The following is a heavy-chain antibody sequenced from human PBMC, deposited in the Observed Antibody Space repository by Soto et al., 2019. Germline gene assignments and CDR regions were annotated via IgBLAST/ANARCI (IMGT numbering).Heavy chain of an antibody. CDR3: ARLLYVTSSDAFDI. J-gene: IGHJ3*02. CDR2: IYYSGNT. CDR1: GGSISSYY. Sequence: SETLSLTCTVSGGSISSYYWSWIRQPPGKGLEWIGYIYYSGNTNYNPSLKSRVTISVDTSKNQFSLKLSSVTAADTAVYYCARLLYVTSSDAFDIWGQGTMVTVSS. V-gene: IGHV4-59*08. D-gene: IGHD3-10*01.